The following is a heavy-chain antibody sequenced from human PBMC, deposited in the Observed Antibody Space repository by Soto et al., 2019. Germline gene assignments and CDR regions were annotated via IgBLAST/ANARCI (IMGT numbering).Heavy chain of an antibody. D-gene: IGHD3-3*01. V-gene: IGHV4-30-2*01. CDR3: ARVGRFLEYMDV. CDR2: IYHSGST. CDR1: CGSIISGGYS. Sequence: SETLSLTCAFSCGSIISGGYSWSWIRQPPGKGLEWIGYIYHSGSTYYNPSLKSRVTISVDRSKNQFSLKLSSVTAADTAVYYCARVGRFLEYMDVWGQGTTVTVSS. J-gene: IGHJ6*02.